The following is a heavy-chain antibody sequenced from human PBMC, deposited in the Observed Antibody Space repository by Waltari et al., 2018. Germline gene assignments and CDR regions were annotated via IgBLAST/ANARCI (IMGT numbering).Heavy chain of an antibody. J-gene: IGHJ4*02. V-gene: IGHV4-39*01. CDR2: VYYSGST. CDR1: GGSISSSTHY. Sequence: QLQLQESGPGLVKPSETLSLTCTVSGGSISSSTHYWGWIRQHPGKGLEWIGNVYYSGSTFYNPSLKSRVTISVDTSKKQFSLKLSSVTAADTAVYYCARHGRFAEGGTGEIDSWGQGTLVTVSS. CDR3: ARHGRFAEGGTGEIDS. D-gene: IGHD6-13*01.